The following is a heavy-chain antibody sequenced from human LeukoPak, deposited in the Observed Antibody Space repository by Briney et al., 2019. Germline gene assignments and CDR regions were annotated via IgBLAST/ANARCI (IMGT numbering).Heavy chain of an antibody. D-gene: IGHD3-3*01. CDR1: GGSISSGGYY. J-gene: IGHJ5*02. V-gene: IGHV4-31*03. CDR2: IYYSGST. Sequence: PSETLSLTCTVSGGSISSGGYYWSWIRQHPGKGLEWIGYIYYSGSTYYNPSLKSRVTISADTSKNQFSLKLSSVTAADTAVYYCAREGRYDFWSGSPPGWFDPWGQGTLVTVSS. CDR3: AREGRYDFWSGSPPGWFDP.